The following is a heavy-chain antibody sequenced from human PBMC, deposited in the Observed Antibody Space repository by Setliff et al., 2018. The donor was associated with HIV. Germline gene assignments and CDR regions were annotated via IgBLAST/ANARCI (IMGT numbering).Heavy chain of an antibody. V-gene: IGHV4-61*01. CDR1: GGPVTSQMHL. D-gene: IGHD3-3*01. CDR3: ARLDSSIFGTIKPLHHFDY. Sequence: PSETLSLTCLVSGGPVTSQMHLWSWVRQSPGKGLEWIGYIYGNGNTKYNRFLNSRVTMSVDTSKNQFSLNLNSVTAADTAMYYCARLDSSIFGTIKPLHHFDYWGQGLMVTVSS. J-gene: IGHJ4*01. CDR2: IYGNGNT.